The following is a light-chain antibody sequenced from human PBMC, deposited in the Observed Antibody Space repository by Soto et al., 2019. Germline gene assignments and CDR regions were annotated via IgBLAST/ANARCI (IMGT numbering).Light chain of an antibody. CDR2: DND. J-gene: IGLJ1*01. Sequence: QYVLTQPPSVSAAPGQRVTISCSGTTSNIGINFVSWYQQLPGTAPKLLIYDNDKRPSGIPDRFSGSKSGTSATLGITGLQTGDEADYYCGTWDSSLSAGVFGTGTKLTVL. CDR1: TSNIGINF. V-gene: IGLV1-51*01. CDR3: GTWDSSLSAGV.